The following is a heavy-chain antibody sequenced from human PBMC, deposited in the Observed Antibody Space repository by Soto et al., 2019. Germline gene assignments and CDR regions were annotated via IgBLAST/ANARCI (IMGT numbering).Heavy chain of an antibody. CDR2: IFYSGRT. J-gene: IGHJ5*01. CDR1: GGSISIYY. D-gene: IGHD3-10*02. Sequence: QVQLQESGPGLVKPSETLSLTCTVSGGSISIYYWSWIRQPPGKGLEWIVFIFYSGRTSYNPSLKSRVTISIDTSEYQFSLKLNSVTAADTAVYYCARMIGAPVLSFDSWGQGTLVAVSS. CDR3: ARMIGAPVLSFDS. V-gene: IGHV4-59*01.